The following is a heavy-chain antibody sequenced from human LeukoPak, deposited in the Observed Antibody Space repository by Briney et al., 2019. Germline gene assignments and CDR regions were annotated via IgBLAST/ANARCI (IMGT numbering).Heavy chain of an antibody. V-gene: IGHV4-59*08. D-gene: IGHD2-8*01. Sequence: PSETLSLTCTVSGGSISMYYWSCVRQPPRKGLERIGYIFNSGSTNSNPPPTSRLTISVDTSKNQLSLKLSSVTAADTAVYYCARGGLMVHAHDAFDIWGQGTMVTVSS. CDR1: GGSISMYY. CDR3: ARGGLMVHAHDAFDI. CDR2: IFNSGST. J-gene: IGHJ3*02.